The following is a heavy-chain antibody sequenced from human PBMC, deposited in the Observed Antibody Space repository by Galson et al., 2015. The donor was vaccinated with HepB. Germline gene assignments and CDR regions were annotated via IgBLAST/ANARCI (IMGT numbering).Heavy chain of an antibody. Sequence: SLRLSCAASGFIFSDAYMSWIRQAPGKGPEWLSQIRSDGGKKDYADYVKGRVTISRDNAMRSLYLQLNSLRPEGAAVYYCARSAGWIDAWGQGTVVTVSS. CDR1: GFIFSDAY. CDR3: ARSAGWIDA. D-gene: IGHD3-10*01. CDR2: IRSDGGKK. V-gene: IGHV3-11*01. J-gene: IGHJ5*01.